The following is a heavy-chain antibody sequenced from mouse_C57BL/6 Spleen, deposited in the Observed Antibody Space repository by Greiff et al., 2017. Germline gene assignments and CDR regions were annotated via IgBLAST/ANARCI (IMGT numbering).Heavy chain of an antibody. CDR2: IRSKSNNYAT. J-gene: IGHJ4*01. CDR3: VRHAYYDYAMDY. CDR1: GFSFNTYA. Sequence: EVKLVESGGGLVQPKGSLTLSCAVSGFSFNTYAMNWVRQAPGKGLEWVARIRSKSNNYATYYADSVKDRFTISRDNSESMLYLQMNNLKTQDTAMYYCVRHAYYDYAMDYWGQGTSVTVSS. V-gene: IGHV10-1*01. D-gene: IGHD2-4*01.